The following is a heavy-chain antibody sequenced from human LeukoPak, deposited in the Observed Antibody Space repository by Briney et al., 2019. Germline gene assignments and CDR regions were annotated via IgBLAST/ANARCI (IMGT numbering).Heavy chain of an antibody. V-gene: IGHV1-2*02. CDR2: INPNSGGT. D-gene: IGHD3-10*01. Sequence: ASVKVSCKASGYTFTGYYIHWVRQAPGQGLEWMGWINPNSGGTNYAQKFQGRVTMTRDTSISTAYMELSRLRSDDTAVYYCARGGVLLWFGELVGLFDYWGQGTLVTVSS. CDR1: GYTFTGYY. CDR3: ARGGVLLWFGELVGLFDY. J-gene: IGHJ4*02.